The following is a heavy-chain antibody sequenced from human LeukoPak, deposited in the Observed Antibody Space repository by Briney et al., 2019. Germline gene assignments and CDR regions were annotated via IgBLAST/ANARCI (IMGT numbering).Heavy chain of an antibody. J-gene: IGHJ4*02. CDR3: AKDESRGYYFFDY. D-gene: IGHD3-22*01. V-gene: IGHV3-53*01. Sequence: GGSLRLSCAASGLTVSSNYMSWVRQAPGKRLEWISVLYSGGNTYYADSVKGRFTISRDNSKNTLYLQMSSLGVEDTAVYYCAKDESRGYYFFDYWGQGTLVTVSS. CDR2: LYSGGNT. CDR1: GLTVSSNY.